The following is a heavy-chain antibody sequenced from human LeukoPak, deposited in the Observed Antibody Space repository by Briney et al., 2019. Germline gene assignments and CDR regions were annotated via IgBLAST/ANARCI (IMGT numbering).Heavy chain of an antibody. CDR2: IYTSGST. J-gene: IGHJ3*02. CDR3: ASAWELPPGVDAFDI. CDR1: GGSISSYY. Sequence: PSETLSLTCTVSGGSISSYYWSWIRQPAGKGLEWIGRIYTSGSTNYNPSLRSRVTMSVDTSKNQFSLKLSSVTAVDTAVYYCASAWELPPGVDAFDIWGQGTMVTVSS. D-gene: IGHD1-26*01. V-gene: IGHV4-4*07.